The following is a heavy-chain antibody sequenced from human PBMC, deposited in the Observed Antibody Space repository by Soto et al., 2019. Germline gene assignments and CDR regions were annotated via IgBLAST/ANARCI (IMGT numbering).Heavy chain of an antibody. CDR1: GYSVTSSDYY. J-gene: IGHJ6*02. CDR2: MFYSGLT. V-gene: IGHV4-39*01. CDR3: AALGVPLSGPCGIHV. Sequence: SETLSLTCSVSGYSVTSSDYYWAWIRQPPGKGLEWIGSMFYSGLTYYNPSLKSRVTLSVDTSKNQFSVRLNSVTAADTAVYYCAALGVPLSGPCGIHVWDQGTTVTVSS. D-gene: IGHD2-15*01.